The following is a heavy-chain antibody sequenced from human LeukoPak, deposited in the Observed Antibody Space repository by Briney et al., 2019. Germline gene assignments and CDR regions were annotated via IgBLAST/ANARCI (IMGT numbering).Heavy chain of an antibody. V-gene: IGHV4-34*12. CDR2: IIHSDST. CDR1: GGSFSGYY. D-gene: IGHD3-10*01. CDR3: AGGATPGVF. Sequence: PSETLSLTCGVYGGSFSGYYWTWIRQPPGKGLEWIGEIIHSDSTNYIPSLKSRVTMSLDTSKNHFSVKLTSVTAADTAVYYCAGGATPGVFWGQGTLVTVSS. J-gene: IGHJ4*02.